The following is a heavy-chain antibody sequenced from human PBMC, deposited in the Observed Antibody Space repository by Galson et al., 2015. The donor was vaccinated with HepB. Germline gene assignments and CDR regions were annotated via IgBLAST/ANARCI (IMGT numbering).Heavy chain of an antibody. J-gene: IGHJ5*02. Sequence: SGAEVKKPGESLRISCMGSGYIFTSYWIGWVRQKPGKGLEWMGIIYPGDSDTTYSPSFQGQVTISADKSIRTAYLQWSSLKASDSAMYYCTTGEGYCSGTSCYGGFWFGPWGQGTLVTVSS. D-gene: IGHD2-2*01. CDR3: TTGEGYCSGTSCYGGFWFGP. CDR2: IYPGDSDT. V-gene: IGHV5-51*01. CDR1: GYIFTSYW.